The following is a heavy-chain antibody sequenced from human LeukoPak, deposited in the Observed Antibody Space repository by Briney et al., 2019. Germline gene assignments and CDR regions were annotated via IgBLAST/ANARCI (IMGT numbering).Heavy chain of an antibody. CDR3: ARDRGLLYGSSGCLDS. CDR1: GYTFTSYY. J-gene: IGHJ4*02. Sequence: ASVTVSFTASGYTFTSYYMHWVRQAPGQGHEWMGLNNPSSGTTSYTQKFQGRVTMTRDTSTSTVYMELSSLTSEDTAVYYCARDRGLLYGSSGCLDSWGQGTLVTVSS. V-gene: IGHV1-46*01. CDR2: NNPSSGTT. D-gene: IGHD6-19*01.